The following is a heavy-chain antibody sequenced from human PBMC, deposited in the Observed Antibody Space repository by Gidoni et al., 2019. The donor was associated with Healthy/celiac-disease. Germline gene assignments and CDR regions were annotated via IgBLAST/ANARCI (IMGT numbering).Heavy chain of an antibody. V-gene: IGHV4-34*01. CDR1: GGSFSGYY. J-gene: IGHJ3*02. Sequence: QVQLQQWGAGLLKPSETLSLTCAVYGGSFSGYYWSWIRQPPGKGLEWIGEINHSGSTNYNPSLKSRVTISVDTSKNQFSLKLSSVTAADTAVYYCAREASSSSWGRDAFDIWGQGTMVTVSS. CDR2: INHSGST. CDR3: AREASSSSWGRDAFDI. D-gene: IGHD6-13*01.